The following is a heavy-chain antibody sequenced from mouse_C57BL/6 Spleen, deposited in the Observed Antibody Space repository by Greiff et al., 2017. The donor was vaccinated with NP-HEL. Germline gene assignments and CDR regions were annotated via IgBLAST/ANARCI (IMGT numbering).Heavy chain of an antibody. CDR2: ISDGGSYT. J-gene: IGHJ2*01. V-gene: IGHV5-4*03. CDR3: ARGDWEYYVDY. Sequence: EVMLVESGGGLVKPGGSLKLSCAASGFTFSSYAMSWVRQTPEKRLEWVATISDGGSYTYYPDNVKGRFTISRDNAKNNLYLQMSHLKSEDTAMYYCARGDWEYYVDYWGQGTTLTVSS. CDR1: GFTFSSYA. D-gene: IGHD4-1*01.